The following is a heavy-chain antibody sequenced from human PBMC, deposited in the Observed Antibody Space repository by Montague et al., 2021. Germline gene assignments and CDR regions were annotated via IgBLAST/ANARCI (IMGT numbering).Heavy chain of an antibody. CDR2: IYDSGST. CDR1: GGSISSGGFY. Sequence: TLSLTCSVSGGSISSGGFYWSWIRQHPGKGPEWIGSIYDSGSTNYNPSLKSRLTLSRDTSKNQVSLRLTSVTAAETAVYYCARSGGYCSGGRCDTFDYWGQGTRVTVSP. V-gene: IGHV4-31*03. D-gene: IGHD2-15*01. J-gene: IGHJ4*02. CDR3: ARSGGYCSGGRCDTFDY.